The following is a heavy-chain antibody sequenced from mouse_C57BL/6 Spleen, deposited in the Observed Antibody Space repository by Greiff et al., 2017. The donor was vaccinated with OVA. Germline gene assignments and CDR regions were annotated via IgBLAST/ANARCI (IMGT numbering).Heavy chain of an antibody. J-gene: IGHJ2*01. CDR3: ARYDGYYGGGY. Sequence: VQLQQPGAELVKPGASVKLSCKASGYTFTSYWMQWVKQRPGQGLEWIGEIDPSDSYTNYNQKFKGKATLTVDTSSSTAYMQLSSLTSEDSAVYYCARYDGYYGGGYWGQGTTLTVSS. CDR2: IDPSDSYT. V-gene: IGHV1-50*01. CDR1: GYTFTSYW. D-gene: IGHD2-3*01.